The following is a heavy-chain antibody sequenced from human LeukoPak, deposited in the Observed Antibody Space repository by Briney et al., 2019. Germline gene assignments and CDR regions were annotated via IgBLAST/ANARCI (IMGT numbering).Heavy chain of an antibody. D-gene: IGHD3-22*01. V-gene: IGHV1-2*02. CDR3: ARESYYDSSGYYYVPQPNDY. CDR2: INPNSGGT. Sequence: ASVKVSCKASGYTFTGYYMHWVRQAPGQGLEWMGWINPNSGGTNYAQKFQGRVTMTRDTSISTAYMELSRLRSDDTAVYYCARESYYDSSGYYYVPQPNDYWGQGTLVTVSS. J-gene: IGHJ4*02. CDR1: GYTFTGYY.